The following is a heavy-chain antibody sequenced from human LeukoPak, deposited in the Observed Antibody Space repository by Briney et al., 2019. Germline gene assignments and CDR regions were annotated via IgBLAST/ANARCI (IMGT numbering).Heavy chain of an antibody. CDR2: IYTSWSS. CDR3: ARTGDGSGSYSTYYFDY. Sequence: SETLSLTCTVSGGSISSGSYYWIWMRQPAGKGLEWIGRIYTSWSSNYNPTLKSRVTISVDTYKNQFSLKLSSVTAADTAVYYCARTGDGSGSYSTYYFDYWGQGTLVTVSS. CDR1: GGSISSGSYY. D-gene: IGHD3-10*01. V-gene: IGHV4-61*02. J-gene: IGHJ4*02.